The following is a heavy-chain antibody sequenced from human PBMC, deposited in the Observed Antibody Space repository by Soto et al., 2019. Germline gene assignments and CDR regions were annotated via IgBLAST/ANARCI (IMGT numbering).Heavy chain of an antibody. CDR2: INSDGSIT. J-gene: IGHJ4*02. CDR1: GFTFSSNW. D-gene: IGHD6-13*01. V-gene: IGHV3-74*01. CDR3: ARGSSSWYVSFDY. Sequence: EVQLVDSGGGLVQPGGSLRLSCAASGFTFSSNWMHWFRQSPVKGLVWISRINSDGSITIYADSVKGQFTISRDNAKNTLYLQMNSLRAEDTAVYYCARGSSSWYVSFDYWGQGTLVTVSS.